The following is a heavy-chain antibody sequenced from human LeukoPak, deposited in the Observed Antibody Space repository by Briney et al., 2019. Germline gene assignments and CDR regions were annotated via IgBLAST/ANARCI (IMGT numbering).Heavy chain of an antibody. J-gene: IGHJ5*02. CDR2: IYSSGSA. CDR3: ARSSYGYNWFDP. CDR1: GGSISSYY. V-gene: IGHV4-59*08. D-gene: IGHD5-18*01. Sequence: PSETLSLTCTVSGGSISSYYWSWIRQPPGKGLEWIGYIYSSGSANYNPSLKSRVTISVDTSKNQFSLRLTSVTAADTAVYHCARSSYGYNWFDPWGQGTLVTVSS.